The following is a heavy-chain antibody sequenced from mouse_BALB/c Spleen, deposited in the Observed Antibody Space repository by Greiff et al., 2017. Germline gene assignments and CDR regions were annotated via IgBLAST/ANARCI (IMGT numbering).Heavy chain of an antibody. CDR1: GFTFSSYG. Sequence: EVMLVESGGDLVKPGGSLKLSCAASGFTFSSYGMSWVRQTPDKRLEWVATISSGGSYTYYPDSVKGRFTISRDNAKNTLYLQMSSLKSEDTAMYYCARLEGTGTTYFDYWGQGTTLTVSS. J-gene: IGHJ2*01. CDR2: ISSGGSYT. CDR3: ARLEGTGTTYFDY. D-gene: IGHD4-1*01. V-gene: IGHV5-6*02.